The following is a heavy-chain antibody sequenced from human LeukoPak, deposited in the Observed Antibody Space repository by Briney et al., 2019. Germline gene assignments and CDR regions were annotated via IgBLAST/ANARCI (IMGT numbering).Heavy chain of an antibody. Sequence: GGSLRLSCAASGFTFSSYAMSWVRQAPGKGLEWVSAISGSGGSTYYADSVKGRFTISRDNSKNTLYLQMNSLRAEDTAVYYCAKTSGYERFYYYYYMDVWGKGTTVTVSS. CDR1: GFTFSSYA. CDR3: AKTSGYERFYYYYYMDV. CDR2: ISGSGGST. J-gene: IGHJ6*03. V-gene: IGHV3-23*01. D-gene: IGHD5-12*01.